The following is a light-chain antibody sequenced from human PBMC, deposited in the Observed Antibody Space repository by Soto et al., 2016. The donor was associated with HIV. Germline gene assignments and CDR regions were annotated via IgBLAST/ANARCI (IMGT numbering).Light chain of an antibody. CDR1: QGTANS. CDR3: QQYYSTPWT. CDR2: SAS. Sequence: DILMTQSPSSLSASVGDRVTITCRASQGTANSLAWYQQTPGKAPKLLLFSASRLESGVPSRFSGRRSGTDYTLTISSLQPEDFALYYCQQYYSTPWTFGQGTKVEVK. J-gene: IGKJ1*01. V-gene: IGKV1-NL1*01.